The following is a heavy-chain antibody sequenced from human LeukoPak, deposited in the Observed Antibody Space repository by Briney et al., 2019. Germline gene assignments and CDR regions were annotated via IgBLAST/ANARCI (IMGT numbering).Heavy chain of an antibody. D-gene: IGHD3-10*01. V-gene: IGHV3-53*01. CDR3: VPRSRGMDV. J-gene: IGHJ6*02. CDR2: IYSGGST. Sequence: GGSLRLSCAVSGCIVSSNYMSWVRQAPGKGLEWVSVIYSGGSTYYADSVKGRLIISRDNSKNTLYLQMNSLRAEDTAVYYCVPRSRGMDVWGQGTTVIVSS. CDR1: GCIVSSNY.